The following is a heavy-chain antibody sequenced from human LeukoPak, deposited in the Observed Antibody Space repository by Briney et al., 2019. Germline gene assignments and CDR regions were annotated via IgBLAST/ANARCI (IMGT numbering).Heavy chain of an antibody. CDR1: GFTFSSYG. CDR3: AKERPSSGYFDYFDY. J-gene: IGHJ4*02. V-gene: IGHV3-30*18. CDR2: ISYDGSNK. D-gene: IGHD3-22*01. Sequence: GGPLRLSCAASGFTFSSYGMHWVRQAPGKGLEWVAVISYDGSNKYYADPVKGRFTISRDNSKNTLYLQMNSLRAEDTAVYYCAKERPSSGYFDYFDYWGQGTLVTVSS.